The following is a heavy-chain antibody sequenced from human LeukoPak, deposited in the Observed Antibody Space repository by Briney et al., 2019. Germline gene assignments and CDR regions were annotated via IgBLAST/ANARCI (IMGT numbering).Heavy chain of an antibody. CDR1: GYTFTSYD. Sequence: ASVKVSCKASGYTFTSYDINWVRQATGQGLEWMGWMNPNSGNTGYAQKFQGRVTMTRNTSISTAHMELSSLRSEDTAVYYCARASTLEPRIVGASGAFDIWGQGTMVTVSS. V-gene: IGHV1-8*01. CDR2: MNPNSGNT. CDR3: ARASTLEPRIVGASGAFDI. J-gene: IGHJ3*02. D-gene: IGHD1-26*01.